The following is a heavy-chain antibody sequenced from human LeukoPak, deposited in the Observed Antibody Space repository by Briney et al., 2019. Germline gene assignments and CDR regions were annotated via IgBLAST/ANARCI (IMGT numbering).Heavy chain of an antibody. CDR2: ISSSSTTI. V-gene: IGHV3-48*01. D-gene: IGHD4-17*01. Sequence: GGSLRLSCAASGFTFSSYSMNWVRQAPGKGLEWVSHISSSSTTIYYADSVKGRFTISRDNANNSLSLQMNSLRVEDTAVYYCAGDREETTSRYFQHWGQGTLVTVSS. J-gene: IGHJ1*01. CDR1: GFTFSSYS. CDR3: AGDREETTSRYFQH.